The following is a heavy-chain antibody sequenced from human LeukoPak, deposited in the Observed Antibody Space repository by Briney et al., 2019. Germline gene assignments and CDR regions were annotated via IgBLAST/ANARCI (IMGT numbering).Heavy chain of an antibody. CDR2: IYHSGST. D-gene: IGHD3-3*01. CDR3: ARDTYDFWSGSTYGMDV. Sequence: SQTLSLTCAVSGGSISSGGYSWSWIRQPPGKGLEWIEYIYHSGSTYYNPSLKSRVTISVDRSKNQFSLKLSSVTAADTAVYYCARDTYDFWSGSTYGMDVWGQGSTVTVSS. V-gene: IGHV4-30-2*01. J-gene: IGHJ6*02. CDR1: GGSISSGGYS.